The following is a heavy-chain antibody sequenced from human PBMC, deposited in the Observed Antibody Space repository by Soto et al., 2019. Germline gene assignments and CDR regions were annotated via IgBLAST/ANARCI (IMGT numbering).Heavy chain of an antibody. V-gene: IGHV3-11*01. Sequence: GSLRLSCAASGFIFRDWFMSWIRQAPGKGLEWISYISKDSGRATRYADSVKGRFTISRDNAKNSLFLQMNNLTVEDTAVYYCAKDHMVRGVIPNWFDPWGQGTLVTVSS. CDR1: GFIFRDWF. CDR3: AKDHMVRGVIPNWFDP. J-gene: IGHJ5*02. CDR2: ISKDSGRAT. D-gene: IGHD3-10*01.